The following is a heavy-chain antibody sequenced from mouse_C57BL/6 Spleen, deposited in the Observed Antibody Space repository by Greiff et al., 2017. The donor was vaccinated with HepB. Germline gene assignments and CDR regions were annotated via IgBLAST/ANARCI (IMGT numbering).Heavy chain of an antibody. V-gene: IGHV1-19*01. J-gene: IGHJ1*03. D-gene: IGHD1-1*01. Sequence: EAQLQQSGPVLVKPGASVKMSCKASGYTFTDYYMNWVKQSHGKSLEWIGVINPYNGGTSYNQKFKGKATLTGDTSSSTAYMELNSLTSEDSAVYYCARRDYYGSAYWYFDVWGTGTTVTVSS. CDR3: ARRDYYGSAYWYFDV. CDR1: GYTFTDYY. CDR2: INPYNGGT.